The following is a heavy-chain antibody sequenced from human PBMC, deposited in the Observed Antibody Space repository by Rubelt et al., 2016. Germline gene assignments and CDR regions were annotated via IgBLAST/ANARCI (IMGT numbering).Heavy chain of an antibody. CDR2: INPNSGGT. V-gene: IGHV1-2*04. J-gene: IGHJ6*02. D-gene: IGHD1-1*01. CDR1: GYTFNNYA. CDR3: ARDLDTGTTPEYYYYYGMDV. Sequence: QVQLVQSGAEVKKPGASVKVSCKASGYTFNNYAMHWVRQAPGQRLEWMGWINPNSGGTNYAQKFQGWVTMTRDTSISTAYMELGRLRSDDTAVYYCARDLDTGTTPEYYYYYGMDVWGQGTTVTVSS.